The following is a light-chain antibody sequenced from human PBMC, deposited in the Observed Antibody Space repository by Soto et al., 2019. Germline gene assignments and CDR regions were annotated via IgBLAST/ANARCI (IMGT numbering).Light chain of an antibody. V-gene: IGKV3-20*01. Sequence: EIVLTQSPGTLSLSPGERATLSCRASQPISSHTYLAWYQQKPGQAPRVLIYGASRRATGISDRFSGSGSGTDFTLTISRLEPEDFAVYYCQQYDNSPLTFGGGTKVEIK. CDR3: QQYDNSPLT. CDR1: QPISSHTY. CDR2: GAS. J-gene: IGKJ4*01.